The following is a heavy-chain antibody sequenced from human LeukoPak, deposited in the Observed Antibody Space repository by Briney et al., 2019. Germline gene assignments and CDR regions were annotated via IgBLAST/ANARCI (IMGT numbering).Heavy chain of an antibody. CDR2: ISRSGRTK. J-gene: IGHJ4*02. D-gene: IGHD5-12*01. Sequence: GGSLRLSCAASGFNFSPYSMNWVRQAPGKGLDWVAYISRSGRTKYYVDSVKGRFTISRDNAKKSVFLQMNTLRVEDTAVYYCARDVRGYNDSPTASDYWGQGTLVTVSS. CDR1: GFNFSPYS. V-gene: IGHV3-48*04. CDR3: ARDVRGYNDSPTASDY.